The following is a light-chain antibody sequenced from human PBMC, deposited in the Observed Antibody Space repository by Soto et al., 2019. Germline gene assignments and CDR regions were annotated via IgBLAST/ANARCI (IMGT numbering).Light chain of an antibody. V-gene: IGKV3D-15*01. CDR2: GAS. Sequence: EIVMTQSPATLYVSPGDRVTLSCRASQTIDNNLAWYQQRPGQPPRLLIYGASTRANGIPARFSGSGSGTEFTLTISSLQSEDFAVYCCQQYNNWPPLTFGGGTKVEIK. CDR3: QQYNNWPPLT. CDR1: QTIDNN. J-gene: IGKJ4*01.